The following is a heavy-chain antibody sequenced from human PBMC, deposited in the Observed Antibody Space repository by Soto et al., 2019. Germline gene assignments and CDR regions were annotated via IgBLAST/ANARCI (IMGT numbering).Heavy chain of an antibody. Sequence: RGSLLLSCASSVFTFSIYSMNWVRQAPGKGLDLVSSISSSSSYIYYADSVKGRFTISRDNAKNSLYLQMNSLRAEDTAVYYCARGGGGYLYYFDYWGQGTMVTVSS. D-gene: IGHD1-26*01. CDR1: VFTFSIYS. CDR2: ISSSSSYI. V-gene: IGHV3-21*01. J-gene: IGHJ4*02. CDR3: ARGGGGYLYYFDY.